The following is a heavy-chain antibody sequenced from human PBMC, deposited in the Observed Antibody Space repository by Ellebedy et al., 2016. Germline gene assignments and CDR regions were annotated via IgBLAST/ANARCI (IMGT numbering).Heavy chain of an antibody. CDR3: ATDSTVETDAFDI. J-gene: IGHJ3*02. CDR1: RYTLTELS. D-gene: IGHD4-23*01. Sequence: ASVKVSXKVSRYTLTELSMHWVRQAPGKGLEWMGGFDPEDGETIYAQKFQGRVTMTEDTSTDTAYMELSSLRSEDTAVYYCATDSTVETDAFDIWGQGTMVTVSS. V-gene: IGHV1-24*01. CDR2: FDPEDGET.